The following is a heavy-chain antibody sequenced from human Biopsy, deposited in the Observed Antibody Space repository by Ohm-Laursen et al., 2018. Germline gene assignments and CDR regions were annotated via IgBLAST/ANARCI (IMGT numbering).Heavy chain of an antibody. V-gene: IGHV4-34*01. CDR2: ITQSGST. Sequence: TLSLTCAVYGGSFNGYFWSWIRQPPGKGLEWIGDITQSGSTNYSPSLKSRVTISVDTAKKKFSLSLRSVTAADTAVYYCARVPLPGIGAAYQGRFLYGMDVWGQGTTASVSS. CDR1: GGSFNGYF. J-gene: IGHJ6*02. CDR3: ARVPLPGIGAAYQGRFLYGMDV. D-gene: IGHD6-13*01.